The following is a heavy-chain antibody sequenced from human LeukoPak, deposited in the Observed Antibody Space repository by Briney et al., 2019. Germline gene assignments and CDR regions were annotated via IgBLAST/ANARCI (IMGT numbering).Heavy chain of an antibody. CDR1: GGSISSYY. V-gene: IGHV4-4*07. CDR3: ARWTGAAAAGRGWFDP. J-gene: IGHJ5*02. Sequence: SETLSLTCTVSGGSISSYYWSWIRQPAGKGLEWIGRIYTSGSTNYNPSLKSRVTMSVDTSKNQFSLKLSSVTAADTAVYYCARWTGAAAAGRGWFDPWGQGTLVTVSS. D-gene: IGHD6-13*01. CDR2: IYTSGST.